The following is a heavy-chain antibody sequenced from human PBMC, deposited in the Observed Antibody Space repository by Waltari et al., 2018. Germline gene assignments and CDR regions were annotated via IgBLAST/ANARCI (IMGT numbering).Heavy chain of an antibody. J-gene: IGHJ3*02. CDR2: ITMEGTHT. Sequence: EVRLVESGGGLVRPGESLILSCAASGFTFGYYTINWVRQAPGKGAERISVITMEGTHTTHADSMRGRLTISRDNAKNSLFLQSNSLRADDTAVYYCARDRRPTRILGSGAFDIWGQGTVVNVSS. V-gene: IGHV3-21*01. CDR3: ARDRRPTRILGSGAFDI. D-gene: IGHD3-3*01. CDR1: GFTFGYYT.